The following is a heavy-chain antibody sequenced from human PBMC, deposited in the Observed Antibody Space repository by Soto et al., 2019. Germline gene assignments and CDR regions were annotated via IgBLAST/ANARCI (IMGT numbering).Heavy chain of an antibody. V-gene: IGHV3-11*06. D-gene: IGHD1-7*01. CDR2: ISGNSLYT. J-gene: IGHJ5*02. Sequence: PGGSLRLSCSASGFSFSDYYMSWIRQAPGKGLEWVSYISGNSLYTNYGDSVKGRFTISRDNAKNSLYPQMNSLRAEDTAVYYCAKGEGYKWNYEFDPWGQGTLVTVSS. CDR3: AKGEGYKWNYEFDP. CDR1: GFSFSDYY.